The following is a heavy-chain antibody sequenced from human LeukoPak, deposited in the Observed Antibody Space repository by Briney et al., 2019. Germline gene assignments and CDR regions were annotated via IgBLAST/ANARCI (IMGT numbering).Heavy chain of an antibody. D-gene: IGHD4-17*01. CDR1: GYSFTNCW. V-gene: IGHV5-51*01. J-gene: IGHJ4*02. Sequence: GESLKISCKGFGYSFTNCWIGWARQMPGRGLEWMGVIYPGDSDTRYSPSFQGQVTISADKSISTAYLQWSSLKASDTAMYYCARRLPVTAGDFDYWGQGTLVTVSS. CDR2: IYPGDSDT. CDR3: ARRLPVTAGDFDY.